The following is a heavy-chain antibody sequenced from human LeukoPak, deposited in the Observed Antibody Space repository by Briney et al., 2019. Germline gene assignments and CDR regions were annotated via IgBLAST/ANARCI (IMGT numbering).Heavy chain of an antibody. D-gene: IGHD3-9*01. CDR3: ASHYNILTGYKKSDS. V-gene: IGHV3-23*01. Sequence: PGGSLRLSCAASGFTFSNYAMSWVRQAPGKGLEWVSAISGSGSTTYYADSVKGRFTISRDISKNTLYLQMNSMRAEDTAVYYCASHYNILTGYKKSDSWGQGTLVTVSS. J-gene: IGHJ5*01. CDR2: ISGSGSTT. CDR1: GFTFSNYA.